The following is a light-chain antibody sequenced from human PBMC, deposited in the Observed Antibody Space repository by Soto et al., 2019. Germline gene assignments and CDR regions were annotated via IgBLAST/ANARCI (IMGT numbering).Light chain of an antibody. CDR2: DAS. J-gene: IGKJ4*01. V-gene: IGKV3-11*01. CDR3: QQRSNWPLT. Sequence: EIVLTQYPATLSLSPGERATLSCRASQSVSSYLAWYQQKPGQAPRLLIYDASNRATGIPARFSGSGSGTDFTLTISGLEPEDFAVYYCQQRSNWPLTFGGGTKVDSK. CDR1: QSVSSY.